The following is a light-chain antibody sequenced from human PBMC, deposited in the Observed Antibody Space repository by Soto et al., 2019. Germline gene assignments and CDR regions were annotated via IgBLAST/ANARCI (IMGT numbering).Light chain of an antibody. CDR3: SSYTSSTAYV. Sequence: QSVLTQPASVSGSPGQSITISCTGTSSDVGGYNYVSWYQLHPGKAPKLMVYEVSNRPSGVSNRFSGSKSGNTASLTISGLQAEDEADYYCSSYTSSTAYVFGTGTKLTAL. CDR1: SSDVGGYNY. V-gene: IGLV2-14*01. J-gene: IGLJ1*01. CDR2: EVS.